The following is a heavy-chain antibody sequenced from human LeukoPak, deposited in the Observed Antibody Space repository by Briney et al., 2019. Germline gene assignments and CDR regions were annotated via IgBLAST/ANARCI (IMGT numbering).Heavy chain of an antibody. Sequence: PGGSLTLSCAASGFIFSRFDMKWVRRAPGKGLEWVSYISSSGSTTYYADSVKGRFTISRDDAKDSLYLQMSSLRPEDTAVYYCARYNNGFYYFDYWGQGTLVTVSS. V-gene: IGHV3-48*03. CDR2: ISSSGSTT. J-gene: IGHJ4*02. CDR3: ARYNNGFYYFDY. CDR1: GFIFSRFD. D-gene: IGHD6-19*01.